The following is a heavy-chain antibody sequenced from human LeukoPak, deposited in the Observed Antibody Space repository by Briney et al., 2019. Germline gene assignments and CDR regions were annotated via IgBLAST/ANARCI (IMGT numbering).Heavy chain of an antibody. CDR1: GFTLTNFA. D-gene: IGHD2/OR15-2a*01. V-gene: IGHV3-64*01. CDR2: MSSDGGTT. J-gene: IGHJ4*02. Sequence: GGSLRLSCATSGFTLTNFAMHWVRQAPGKGLEYVSAMSSDGGTTYYANSVKGRFTMSRDKSKNAVYLQMGSLRPDDMAVYYCARGGSLSAYDSWGQGTLVTVSS. CDR3: ARGGSLSAYDS.